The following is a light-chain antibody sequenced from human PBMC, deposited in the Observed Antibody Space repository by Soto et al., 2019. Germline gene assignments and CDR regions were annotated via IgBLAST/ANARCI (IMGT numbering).Light chain of an antibody. V-gene: IGLV2-23*01. CDR3: CSYEGSSTLV. CDR1: SSDVGSYKF. CDR2: EGS. Sequence: QSALTQPASVSGSPGQSITISCTGTSSDVGSYKFVSWYQQHPGKAPKLMIYEGSKRPSGVSNRFSGSKSGNTDSLTISGLQAEDEADYYCCSYEGSSTLVFGGGTKLTVL. J-gene: IGLJ2*01.